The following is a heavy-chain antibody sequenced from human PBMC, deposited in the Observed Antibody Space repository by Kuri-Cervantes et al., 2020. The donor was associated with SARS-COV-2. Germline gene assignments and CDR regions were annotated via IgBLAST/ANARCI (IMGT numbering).Heavy chain of an antibody. CDR1: GYTFTSYA. D-gene: IGHD3-3*01. J-gene: IGHJ6*02. CDR2: INAGNGNT. V-gene: IGHV1-3*01. Sequence: ASVKVSCKASGYTFTSYAMHWVRQAPGQRLEWMGWINAGNGNTKYSQKFQGRVTITRDTSASTAYMELSSLRSGDTAVCYCAGGTIFEDYYYYYGMDVWGQGTTVTVSS. CDR3: AGGTIFEDYYYYYGMDV.